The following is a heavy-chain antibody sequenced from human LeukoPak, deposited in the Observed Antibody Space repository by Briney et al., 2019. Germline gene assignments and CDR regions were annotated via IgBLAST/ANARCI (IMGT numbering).Heavy chain of an antibody. CDR1: GFTFSSYA. V-gene: IGHV3-23*01. D-gene: IGHD3-22*01. Sequence: PGGSLRLSCAASGFTFSSYAMSWVRQAPGKGLEWVSAISGSGGSTYYADSVKGRFTISRDNSKNTLYLQMNSLRAEDTAVYYCAKEFPYYYDISGYYQDYWGQGTLVTVSS. CDR3: AKEFPYYYDISGYYQDY. J-gene: IGHJ4*02. CDR2: ISGSGGST.